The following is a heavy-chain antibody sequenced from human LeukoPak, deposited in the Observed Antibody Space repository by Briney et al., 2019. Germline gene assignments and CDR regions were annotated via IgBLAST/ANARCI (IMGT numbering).Heavy chain of an antibody. CDR3: GRAHWLLPPDI. Sequence: SETLSLTCTVSGGSINSYYWSWIRQPAGKGLEWIGRIQASGSTTYNPSLKSRVTMSADTSKNQFSLKLSSVTAADTAIYYCGRAHWLLPPDIWGQGTMVTVSS. D-gene: IGHD1-26*01. V-gene: IGHV4-4*07. J-gene: IGHJ3*02. CDR1: GGSINSYY. CDR2: IQASGST.